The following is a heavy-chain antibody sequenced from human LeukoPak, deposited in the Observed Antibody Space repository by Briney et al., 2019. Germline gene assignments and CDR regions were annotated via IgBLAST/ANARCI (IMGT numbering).Heavy chain of an antibody. Sequence: ASVKVSCKASGYTFTSYDINWVRQATGQGLEWMGWMNPNSGNTGYAQKFQGRVTITRNTSISTAYMELSSLRSEDTAVYYCAREYYDFWSGYPYGAFDIWGQGTMVTVSS. J-gene: IGHJ3*02. D-gene: IGHD3-3*01. CDR2: MNPNSGNT. V-gene: IGHV1-8*03. CDR3: AREYYDFWSGYPYGAFDI. CDR1: GYTFTSYD.